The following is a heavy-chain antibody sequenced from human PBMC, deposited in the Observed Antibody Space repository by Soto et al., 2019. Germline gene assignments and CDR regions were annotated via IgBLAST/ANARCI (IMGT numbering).Heavy chain of an antibody. CDR3: ASGGYYYDSSDAFDI. J-gene: IGHJ3*02. CDR1: GGSISSGGYS. Sequence: SETLSLTCAVSGGSISSGGYSWSWIRQPPGKGLEWIGYIYHSGSTYYNPSLKSRVTISVDRSKNQFSLKLSSVTAADTAVYYCASGGYYYDSSDAFDIWGQGTMVTVSS. D-gene: IGHD3-22*01. V-gene: IGHV4-30-2*01. CDR2: IYHSGST.